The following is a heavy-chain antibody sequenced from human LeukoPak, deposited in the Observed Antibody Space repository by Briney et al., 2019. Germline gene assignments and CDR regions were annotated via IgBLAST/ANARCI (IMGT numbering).Heavy chain of an antibody. CDR2: MNPNSGNT. Sequence: ASVKVSCKASGYTFTSYDINWVRQATGQGLEWMGWMNPNSGNTGYAQKFQGRVTMTTDTSTSTAYMDLRSLRSDDTAVYYCARSSYSSSWYGNNNWFDPWGQGTLVTVSS. D-gene: IGHD6-13*01. CDR3: ARSSYSSSWYGNNNWFDP. V-gene: IGHV1-8*02. J-gene: IGHJ5*02. CDR1: GYTFTSYD.